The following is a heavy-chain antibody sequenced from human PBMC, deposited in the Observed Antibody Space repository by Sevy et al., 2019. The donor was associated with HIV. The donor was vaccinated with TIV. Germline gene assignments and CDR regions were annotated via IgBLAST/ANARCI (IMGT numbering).Heavy chain of an antibody. J-gene: IGHJ4*02. CDR3: AKTMVRGVIISGYYFDY. D-gene: IGHD3-10*01. Sequence: ASVKVSCKASGYTFTGYYMHWVRQAPGQGLEWMGWINPNSGGTNYAQKFQGRVTMTRDKSISTAYMELSRLRSDDTAVYYCAKTMVRGVIISGYYFDYWGQGTLVTVSS. V-gene: IGHV1-2*02. CDR1: GYTFTGYY. CDR2: INPNSGGT.